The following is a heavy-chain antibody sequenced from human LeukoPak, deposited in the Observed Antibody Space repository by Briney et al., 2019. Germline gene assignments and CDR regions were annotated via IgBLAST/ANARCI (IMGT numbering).Heavy chain of an antibody. CDR3: AKVRGGSTYGGYFDH. J-gene: IGHJ4*02. D-gene: IGHD5-18*01. CDR2: ISGPGSTK. CDR1: GFTFKNYA. Sequence: PGGSLRLSCAASGFTFKNYAMSWVRQAPGKGLVWVSTISGPGSTKYYADSVEGRFTISRDDSKNNLFLEMNSLRVEDTAIYYCAKVRGGSTYGGYFDHWGQGALVIVSS. V-gene: IGHV3-23*01.